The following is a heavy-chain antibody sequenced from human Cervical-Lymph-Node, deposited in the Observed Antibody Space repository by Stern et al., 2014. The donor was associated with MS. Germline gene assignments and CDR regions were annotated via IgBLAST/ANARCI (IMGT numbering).Heavy chain of an antibody. CDR2: INASGGST. CDR1: GYTFTSYY. CDR3: ARVGGYGDSLDY. Sequence: QVQLVQSGAEVKKPGASVKVSCKASGYTFTSYYMHLVRQAPGQGLEWMGIINASGGSTRYAQKFQGRVTMTRDTSTSTVYMELSSLRSEDTAVYYCARVGGYGDSLDYWGQGTLVTVSS. J-gene: IGHJ4*02. V-gene: IGHV1-46*01. D-gene: IGHD4-17*01.